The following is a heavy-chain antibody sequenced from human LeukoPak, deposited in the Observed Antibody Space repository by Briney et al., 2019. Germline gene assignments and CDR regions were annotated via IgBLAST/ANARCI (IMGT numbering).Heavy chain of an antibody. V-gene: IGHV1-18*01. Sequence: ASVKVSCKASGYTFTSYGISWVRQAPGQGLECMGWISAYNGNTRYAQKFQGRVTMTTDTSTSTAYMELRSLRSDDTAVYYCARVLYSRRMNYYGSGSYFAYWGQGTLVTVSS. CDR3: ARVLYSRRMNYYGSGSYFAY. D-gene: IGHD3-10*01. J-gene: IGHJ4*02. CDR2: ISAYNGNT. CDR1: GYTFTSYG.